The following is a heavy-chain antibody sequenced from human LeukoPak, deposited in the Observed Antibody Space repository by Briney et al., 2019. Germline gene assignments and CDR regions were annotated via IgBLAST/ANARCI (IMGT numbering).Heavy chain of an antibody. CDR1: GGTFSSYA. Sequence: GASVKVSCKASGGTFSSYAISWVRQAPGQGLEWMGGIIPIFGTANYAQKFQGRVTITADESTSTAYMELSSLRSEDTAVYYCAREGYYDSSGYYNYYYGMDVWGQGTTVTVSS. D-gene: IGHD3-22*01. V-gene: IGHV1-69*13. CDR3: AREGYYDSSGYYNYYYGMDV. J-gene: IGHJ6*02. CDR2: IIPIFGTA.